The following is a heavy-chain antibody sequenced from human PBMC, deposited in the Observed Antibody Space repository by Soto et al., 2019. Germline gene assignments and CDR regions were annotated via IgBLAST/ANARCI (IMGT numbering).Heavy chain of an antibody. CDR3: VRSADIVVVVAAGLYYFDY. J-gene: IGHJ4*02. D-gene: IGHD2-15*01. CDR2: INWNGGST. Sequence: EVQLVESGGGVVRPGGSLRLSCAASGFTFDDYGMSWVRQAPGKGLEWVSGINWNGGSTGYADSVKGRFTISRDNAKNSLYLQMNSLRAEDTALYYCVRSADIVVVVAAGLYYFDYWGQGTLVTVSS. V-gene: IGHV3-20*04. CDR1: GFTFDDYG.